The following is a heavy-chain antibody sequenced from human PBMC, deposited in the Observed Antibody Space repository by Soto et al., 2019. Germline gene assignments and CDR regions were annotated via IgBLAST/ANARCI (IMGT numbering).Heavy chain of an antibody. D-gene: IGHD5-12*01. CDR3: ARAIVATMFDY. CDR1: GFTFSSYG. V-gene: IGHV3-33*01. J-gene: IGHJ4*02. CDR2: IWYDGSNK. Sequence: PGGSLRLSCAASGFTFSSYGMHWVRQAPGKGLEWVAVIWYDGSNKYYADSVKGRFTISRDNSKNTLYLQMNSLRAEDTAVYYCARAIVATMFDYWGQGTLVTVSS.